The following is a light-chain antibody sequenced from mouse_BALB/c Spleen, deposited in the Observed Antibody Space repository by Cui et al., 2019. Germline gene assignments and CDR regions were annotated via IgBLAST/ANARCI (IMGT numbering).Light chain of an antibody. J-gene: IGKJ5*01. V-gene: IGKV4-72*01. CDR1: SSVSY. CDR3: QQWSSNPLT. Sequence: QIVLSQSPAILSASSGEKVTITCSASSSVSYMHWDQQKPGSSPKPWIYATSNLASGVPARFSGSGSGTSYSLTISRVEAEDAATYYCQQWSSNPLTFGAGTKLELK. CDR2: ATS.